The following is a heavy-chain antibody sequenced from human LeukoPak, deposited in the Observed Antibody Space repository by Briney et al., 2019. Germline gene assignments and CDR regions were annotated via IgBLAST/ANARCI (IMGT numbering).Heavy chain of an antibody. CDR3: AREPDYGVTGAFDI. CDR1: GGSISSGSYY. J-gene: IGHJ3*02. V-gene: IGHV4-61*02. CDR2: IYTSGST. D-gene: IGHD4-17*01. Sequence: SETLSLTCTVSGGSISSGSYYWSWIRQPAGKGLEWIGRIYTSGSTNYNPSLKSRVAISVDTSKNQFSLKLSSVTAADTAVYYCAREPDYGVTGAFDIWGQGTMVTVSS.